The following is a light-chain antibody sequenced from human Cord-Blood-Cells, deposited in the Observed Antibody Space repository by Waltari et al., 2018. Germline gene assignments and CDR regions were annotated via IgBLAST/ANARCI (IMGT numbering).Light chain of an antibody. CDR3: QQFNSYPLT. CDR1: QGISSA. Sequence: AIQLTQSPSSLSASVGDRVTITCRASQGISSALAWYQQKPGKAPKLLIYDASSLESVVPSRFSGSGSETDFTLTISSLQPEDFATYYCQQFNSYPLTFGQGTRLEIK. V-gene: IGKV1-13*02. CDR2: DAS. J-gene: IGKJ5*01.